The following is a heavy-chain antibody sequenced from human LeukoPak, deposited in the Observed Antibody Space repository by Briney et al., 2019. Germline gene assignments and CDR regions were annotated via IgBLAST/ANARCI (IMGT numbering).Heavy chain of an antibody. Sequence: ASAKVSCKASGYTFTTYYMHWVRQAPGQGLEWMGIINPGGGSTSYAQNFQGRVTMTTDTSTNTAYMELRSLRSDDTAVYYCARGLQENLAWLQAFTAFDIWGQGTMVTVSS. CDR3: ARGLQENLAWLQAFTAFDI. D-gene: IGHD4-11*01. V-gene: IGHV1-46*01. CDR2: INPGGGST. CDR1: GYTFTTYY. J-gene: IGHJ3*02.